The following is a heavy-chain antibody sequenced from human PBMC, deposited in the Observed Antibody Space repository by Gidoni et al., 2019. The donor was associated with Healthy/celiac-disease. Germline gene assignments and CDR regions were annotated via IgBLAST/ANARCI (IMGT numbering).Heavy chain of an antibody. D-gene: IGHD2-2*02. CDR1: GFTFDDYA. CDR2: ISWNSGSI. CDR3: AKGIAAIHYYYYYGMDV. V-gene: IGHV3-9*01. Sequence: EVQLVESGGGLVQPGRSLRLSCAASGFTFDDYAMHWVRQAPGKGLECVSGISWNSGSIGYADSVKGRFTISRDNAKNSLYLQMNSLRAEDTALYYCAKGIAAIHYYYYYGMDVWGQGTTVTVSS. J-gene: IGHJ6*02.